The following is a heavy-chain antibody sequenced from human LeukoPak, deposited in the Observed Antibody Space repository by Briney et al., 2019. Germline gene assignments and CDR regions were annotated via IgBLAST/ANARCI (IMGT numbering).Heavy chain of an antibody. J-gene: IGHJ4*02. V-gene: IGHV1-18*01. CDR1: GYTFTTYG. D-gene: IGHD3-16*01. Sequence: ASVKVSCKSSGYTFTTYGITWVRQTPGQGLEWMGWISTDNGDTNYAQKLQGRVTMTTDTSTSTAYMELRSLRSDDTAVYYCAREGLGELTLDCWGQGTLVTVSS. CDR3: AREGLGELTLDC. CDR2: ISTDNGDT.